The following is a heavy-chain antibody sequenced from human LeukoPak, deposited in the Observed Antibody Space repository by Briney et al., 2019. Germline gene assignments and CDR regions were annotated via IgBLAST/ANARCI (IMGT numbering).Heavy chain of an antibody. V-gene: IGHV1-2*02. CDR1: GYTFTDYY. Sequence: ASVKVSCKASGYTFTDYYMHWVRQAPGQGLEWMGWINPNSGGTNYAQKFQGRVTMTRDTSISTAYMELSRLRSDDTAVYYCARAGAYCGGDCYSPYYYYYMDVWGKGTTVTVSS. J-gene: IGHJ6*03. CDR3: ARAGAYCGGDCYSPYYYYYMDV. D-gene: IGHD2-21*02. CDR2: INPNSGGT.